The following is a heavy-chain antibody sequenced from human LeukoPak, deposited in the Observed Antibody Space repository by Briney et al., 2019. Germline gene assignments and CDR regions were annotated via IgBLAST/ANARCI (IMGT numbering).Heavy chain of an antibody. V-gene: IGHV1-69*13. J-gene: IGHJ4*02. CDR2: IIPIFGTA. CDR3: ARDLPLVGAPYFDY. CDR1: GGTFSSYA. D-gene: IGHD1-26*01. Sequence: ASVKVSCTASGGTFSSYAISWVRQAPGQGLEWMGGIIPIFGTANYAQKFQGRVTITADESTSTAYMELSSLRSEDTAVYYCARDLPLVGAPYFDYWGQGTLVTVSS.